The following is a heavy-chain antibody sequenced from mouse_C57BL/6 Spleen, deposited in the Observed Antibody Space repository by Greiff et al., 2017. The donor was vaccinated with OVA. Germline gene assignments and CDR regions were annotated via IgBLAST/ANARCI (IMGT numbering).Heavy chain of an antibody. J-gene: IGHJ4*01. V-gene: IGHV1-5*01. D-gene: IGHD1-1*01. CDR3: TRYYYGSSYADYYAMDY. CDR2: IYPGNSDT. Sequence: EVQLQQSGTVLARPGASVKMSCKTSGYTFTSYWMHWVKQRPGQGLEWIGAIYPGNSDTSYNQKFKGKAKLTAVTSASTAYMELSSLTNEDSAVYYCTRYYYGSSYADYYAMDYWGQGTSVTVSS. CDR1: GYTFTSYW.